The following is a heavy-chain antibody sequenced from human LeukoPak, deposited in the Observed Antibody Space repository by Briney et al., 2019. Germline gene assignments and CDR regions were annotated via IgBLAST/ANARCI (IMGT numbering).Heavy chain of an antibody. CDR2: IYYGGET. CDR1: GDSISSTYYY. V-gene: IGHV4-39*01. CDR3: ARRSHCDVGSCPPV. J-gene: IGHJ6*02. Sequence: PSETLSLTCTVSGDSISSTYYYWVWIRQPPGKGLEWIGSIYYGGETYYNPSLRSRVTISSDTSKNQFSPSLNSVTATDTAVYYCARRSHCDVGSCPPVWGQGTTVTVSS. D-gene: IGHD1-26*01.